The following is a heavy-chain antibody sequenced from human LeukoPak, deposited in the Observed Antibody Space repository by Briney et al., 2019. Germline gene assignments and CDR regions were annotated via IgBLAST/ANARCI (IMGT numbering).Heavy chain of an antibody. D-gene: IGHD4-23*01. J-gene: IGHJ6*02. V-gene: IGHV4-34*01. CDR1: GGSFSGYY. Sequence: SETLSLTCAVSGGSFSGYYWSWIRQPPGKGLEWIGEINHSGSTNYNPSLKSRVTISLDTSKNQFSLKLSSVTAADTAVYYCARGQTPRNYYYYGMDVWGQGTTVTVSS. CDR2: INHSGST. CDR3: ARGQTPRNYYYYGMDV.